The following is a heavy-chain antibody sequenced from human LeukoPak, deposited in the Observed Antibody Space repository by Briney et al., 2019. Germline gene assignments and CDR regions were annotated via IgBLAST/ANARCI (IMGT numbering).Heavy chain of an antibody. J-gene: IGHJ4*02. CDR1: GFTFSSYW. D-gene: IGHD3-3*01. V-gene: IGHV3-7*01. CDR2: IKLDGSEK. CDR3: ARKTYYDFWSGYHFDY. Sequence: GGSLRLSCAASGFTFSSYWMSWVRQAPGKGLEWVANIKLDGSEKYYVDSVKGRFTISRDNAKNSLFLQMNRLRAEDTAVYYCARKTYYDFWSGYHFDYWGQGTLVTVSS.